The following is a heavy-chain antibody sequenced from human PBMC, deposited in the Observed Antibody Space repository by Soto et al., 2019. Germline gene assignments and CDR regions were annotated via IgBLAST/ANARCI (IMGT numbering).Heavy chain of an antibody. CDR3: AKSRGSGTYFNPSDAIDF. V-gene: IGHV3-23*01. D-gene: IGHD3-10*01. Sequence: GGSLRLSCAASGFTFSTYAMSWVRQAPGKGLEWVSLISGSGGGTYYAGSVKGRFTTSRDNSKNTLYLQMNSLRAEDTAVYSCAKSRGSGTYFNPSDAIDFWGQGTRATVS. CDR1: GFTFSTYA. CDR2: ISGSGGGT. J-gene: IGHJ3*01.